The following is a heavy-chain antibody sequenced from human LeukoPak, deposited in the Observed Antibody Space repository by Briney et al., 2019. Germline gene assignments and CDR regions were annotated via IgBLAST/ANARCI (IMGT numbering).Heavy chain of an antibody. CDR2: ISGSGGST. Sequence: PGGSLRLSCAASGFTFSGYAMSWVRQAPGKGLEWVSAISGSGGSTYYADSVKGRFTISRDNSKNTLYLQMNSLRAEDTAVYYCAKDLSGSLVGATIDYWGQGTLVTVSS. D-gene: IGHD1-26*01. CDR3: AKDLSGSLVGATIDY. V-gene: IGHV3-23*01. J-gene: IGHJ4*02. CDR1: GFTFSGYA.